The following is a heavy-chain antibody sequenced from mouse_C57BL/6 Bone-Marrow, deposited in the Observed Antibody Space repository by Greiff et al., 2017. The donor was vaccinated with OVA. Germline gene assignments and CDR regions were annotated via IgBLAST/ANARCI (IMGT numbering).Heavy chain of an antibody. CDR3: ARDASTVVADY. J-gene: IGHJ2*01. V-gene: IGHV5-4*01. CDR2: ISDGGSYT. Sequence: EVQGVESGGGLVKPGGSLKLSCAASGFTFSSYAMSWVRQTPEKRLEWVATISDGGSYTYYPDNVTGRFTISRDNAKNNLYLQMSHLKSEDTAMYYCARDASTVVADYWGQGTTLTVSS. CDR1: GFTFSSYA. D-gene: IGHD1-1*01.